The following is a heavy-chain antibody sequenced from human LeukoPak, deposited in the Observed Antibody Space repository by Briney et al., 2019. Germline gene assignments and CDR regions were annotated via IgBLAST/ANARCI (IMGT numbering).Heavy chain of an antibody. Sequence: GGSLRLSCAASGFTFSSYWMFWVRQAPGKGLVWVSRVNSDGTSTNYADSVKGRFTVSRDNAKNTLYLQMNSLRVEDTAVYYCARDLFGVYCGGTCPTPDYWGQGTLVSVSS. V-gene: IGHV3-74*01. J-gene: IGHJ4*02. CDR1: GFTFSSYW. CDR2: VNSDGTST. CDR3: ARDLFGVYCGGTCPTPDY. D-gene: IGHD2-21*01.